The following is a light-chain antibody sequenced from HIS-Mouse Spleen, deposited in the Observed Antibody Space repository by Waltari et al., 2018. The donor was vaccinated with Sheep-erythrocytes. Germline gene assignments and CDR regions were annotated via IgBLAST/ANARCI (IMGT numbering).Light chain of an antibody. V-gene: IGLV3-1*01. CDR3: QAWDSSTYV. CDR1: KLGDKY. CDR2: QDS. J-gene: IGLJ1*01. Sequence: SYELTQPPSVSVSPGQTASITCSGDKLGDKYACWYQQKPGQSPVLVIYQDSKRPSGLPGRFSGSNSGNTANLTISGTQAMDEADYYCQAWDSSTYVFGTGTKVTVL.